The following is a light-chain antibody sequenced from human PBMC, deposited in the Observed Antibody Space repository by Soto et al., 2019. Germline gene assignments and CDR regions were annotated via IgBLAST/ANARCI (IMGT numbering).Light chain of an antibody. Sequence: QAVVTQEPSLTVSPGGTVTLTCAASTGTVTTGHYSCWYQQKPGQAPRTLIYETKKKHSWTPDRFSGSLSGGRAALTLSGAHPDDEADYYCLLSYSHGVVFGGGTKLTVL. J-gene: IGLJ2*01. CDR2: ETK. CDR1: TGTVTTGHY. V-gene: IGLV7-46*01. CDR3: LLSYSHGVV.